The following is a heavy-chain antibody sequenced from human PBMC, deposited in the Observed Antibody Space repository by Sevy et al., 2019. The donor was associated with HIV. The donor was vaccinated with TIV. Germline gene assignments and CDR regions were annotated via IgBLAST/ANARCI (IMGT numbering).Heavy chain of an antibody. V-gene: IGHV1-58*01. CDR3: AAAPPVDYYDSSGYYPENNWFDP. Sequence: ASVKVSCKASGFTFTSSAVQWVRQARGQRLEWIGWIVVGSGNTNYAQKFQERVTITREMSTSTAYMELSSLRSEDTAVYYCAAAPPVDYYDSSGYYPENNWFDPWGQGTLVTVSS. CDR1: GFTFTSSA. CDR2: IVVGSGNT. J-gene: IGHJ5*02. D-gene: IGHD3-22*01.